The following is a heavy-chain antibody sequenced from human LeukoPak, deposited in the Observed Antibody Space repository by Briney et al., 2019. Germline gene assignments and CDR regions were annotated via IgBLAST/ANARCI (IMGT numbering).Heavy chain of an antibody. D-gene: IGHD3-10*01. CDR3: TTHPYVLLWFGELLDSGY. CDR1: GFTFGDYA. V-gene: IGHV3-49*03. J-gene: IGHJ4*02. Sequence: PGGSLRLSCTASGFTFGDYAMSWFRQAPGKGPEWVGFIRSKAYGGTTEYAASVEGRFTISRDDSKRIAYLQMNSLKTEDTAVYYCTTHPYVLLWFGELLDSGYWGQGTLVTVSS. CDR2: IRSKAYGGTT.